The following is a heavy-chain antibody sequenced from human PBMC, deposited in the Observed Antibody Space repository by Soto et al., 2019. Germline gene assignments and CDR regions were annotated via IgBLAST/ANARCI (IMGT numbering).Heavy chain of an antibody. CDR3: ARESLLAAAGTAFAC. V-gene: IGHV4-4*02. J-gene: IGHJ4*02. CDR2: IYQSGST. Sequence: QVQLQESGPGLVKPSGTLSLTCAVSGGSISSSNWWSWVRQPPGKGLEWIGEIYQSGSTNYNPSLQSRVTISVDQSKIRFSLKLSSVTAADTAVYYCARESLLAAAGTAFACWGQGTLVTVSS. CDR1: GGSISSSNW. D-gene: IGHD6-13*01.